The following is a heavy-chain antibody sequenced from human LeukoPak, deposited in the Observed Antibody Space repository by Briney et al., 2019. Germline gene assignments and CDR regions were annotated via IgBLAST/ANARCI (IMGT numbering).Heavy chain of an antibody. Sequence: PGGSLRPSCAASGFTFSNAWMSWVRQAPGKGLEWVGRIKSKTDGGTTDYAAPVKGRFTISRDDSKNTLYLQMNSLKTEDTAVYYCTTVIRITMVWGAFDIWGQGTMVTVSS. V-gene: IGHV3-15*01. CDR1: GFTFSNAW. CDR3: TTVIRITMVWGAFDI. J-gene: IGHJ3*02. CDR2: IKSKTDGGTT. D-gene: IGHD3-10*01.